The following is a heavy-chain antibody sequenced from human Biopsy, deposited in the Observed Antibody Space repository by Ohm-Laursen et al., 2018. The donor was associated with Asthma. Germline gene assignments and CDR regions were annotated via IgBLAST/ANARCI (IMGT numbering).Heavy chain of an antibody. CDR1: GGTFSSYA. Sequence: SSVKVSCKASGGTFSSYAISWVRQGPGQGLEWMGGIIPIFGTANYAQKFQGRVTITADESTSTAYMELSSLRSEDTAVYYCARDPHNSYLASLRTKFNYYYYGMDVWGQGTTVTVSS. CDR2: IIPIFGTA. CDR3: ARDPHNSYLASLRTKFNYYYYGMDV. J-gene: IGHJ6*02. D-gene: IGHD1-7*01. V-gene: IGHV1-69*01.